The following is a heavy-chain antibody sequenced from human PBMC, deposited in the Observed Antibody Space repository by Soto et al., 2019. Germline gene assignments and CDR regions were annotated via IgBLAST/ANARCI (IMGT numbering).Heavy chain of an antibody. CDR1: GFTFDDYA. D-gene: IGHD2-15*01. CDR3: AKDAVVVVAATRHYDAFDI. CDR2: IGWNSGSI. V-gene: IGHV3-9*01. Sequence: EVQLVESGGGLVQPGRSLRLSCAASGFTFDDYAMYWVRQAPGKGLEWVSGIGWNSGSIGYADSVKGRFTICRDNGKNPLYLQMNSLRDEDTALYYCAKDAVVVVAATRHYDAFDIWGQGTMVTVSS. J-gene: IGHJ3*02.